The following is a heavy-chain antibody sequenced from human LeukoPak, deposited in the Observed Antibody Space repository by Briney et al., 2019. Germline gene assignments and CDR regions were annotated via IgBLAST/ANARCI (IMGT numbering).Heavy chain of an antibody. J-gene: IGHJ5*02. CDR2: LNGDGSST. CDR1: GFTFSTYW. V-gene: IGHV3-74*01. CDR3: ARGYSIRLYNWFDP. Sequence: GGSLRLSCAASGFTFSTYWMHWVRQAPGKELVWVSRLNGDGSSTSYADSVKGRFTISRDNAKNTLYLQMNSLRAEDTAVYYCARGYSIRLYNWFDPWGQGTLVTVSS. D-gene: IGHD6-13*01.